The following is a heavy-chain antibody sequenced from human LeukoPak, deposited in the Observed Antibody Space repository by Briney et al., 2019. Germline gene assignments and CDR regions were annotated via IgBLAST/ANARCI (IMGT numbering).Heavy chain of an antibody. CDR2: ISYDGSNK. Sequence: PGGSLRLSCAASGFTFSSYAMHWVRQAPGKGLEWVAVISYDGSNKYYADSVKGRFTISRDNSKNTLYLQMNSLRAEDTAVYYCASQYYYFDYWGQGTLVTVSS. D-gene: IGHD2/OR15-2a*01. J-gene: IGHJ4*02. CDR3: ASQYYYFDY. V-gene: IGHV3-30*04. CDR1: GFTFSSYA.